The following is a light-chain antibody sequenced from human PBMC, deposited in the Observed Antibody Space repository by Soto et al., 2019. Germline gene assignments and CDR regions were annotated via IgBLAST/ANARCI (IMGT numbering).Light chain of an antibody. V-gene: IGLV2-14*01. CDR1: SSDDGGYNY. Sequence: QSVLTQPASVSGSPGQSITISCTGASSDDGGYNYVSWYQQHPGKAPKLIIYEVTTRPSGISNRFSGSKSGNTASLTISGLLAEDEADYYCSSYASSSTLGVFGTGTKLTVL. CDR3: SSYASSSTLGV. CDR2: EVT. J-gene: IGLJ1*01.